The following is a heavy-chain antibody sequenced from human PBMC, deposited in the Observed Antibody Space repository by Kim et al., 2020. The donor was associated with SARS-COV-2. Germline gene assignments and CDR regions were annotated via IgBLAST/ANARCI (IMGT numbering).Heavy chain of an antibody. V-gene: IGHV4-59*01. J-gene: IGHJ3*02. D-gene: IGHD6-19*01. CDR3: ATDSSGWFLDAFDI. Sequence: NPSLKSRVTISVDTSKNQFSLKLSSVTAADTAVYYCATDSSGWFLDAFDIWGQGTMVTVSS.